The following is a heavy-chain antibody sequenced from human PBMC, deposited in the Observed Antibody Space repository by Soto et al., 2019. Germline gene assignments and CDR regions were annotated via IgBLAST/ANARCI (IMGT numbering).Heavy chain of an antibody. J-gene: IGHJ5*02. CDR1: GYTFTSYA. CDR2: INAGNGNT. V-gene: IGHV1-3*01. Sequence: GASVKVSCKASGYTFTSYALHWVRQAPGQRLEWMGWINAGNGNTKYSQKFQGRVTITRDTSASTAYMELSSLRFEDTAVYYCRIAAGLTYNWFDPWGQGTLVTVSS. CDR3: RIAAGLTYNWFDP. D-gene: IGHD6-19*01.